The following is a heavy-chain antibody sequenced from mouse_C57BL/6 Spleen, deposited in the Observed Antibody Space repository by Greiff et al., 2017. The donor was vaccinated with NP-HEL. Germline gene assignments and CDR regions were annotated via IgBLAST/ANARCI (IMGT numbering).Heavy chain of an antibody. Sequence: QVQLQQPGAELVKPGASVKLSCKASGYTFTSYWMHWVKQRPGQGLEWIGMIHPNSGSTNYNEKFKSKATLTVDKSSSTAYMQLSSLTSEDSAVYYCATIYYDYDEGRLAYWGQGTLVTVSA. CDR1: GYTFTSYW. CDR2: IHPNSGST. CDR3: ATIYYDYDEGRLAY. J-gene: IGHJ3*01. D-gene: IGHD2-4*01. V-gene: IGHV1-64*01.